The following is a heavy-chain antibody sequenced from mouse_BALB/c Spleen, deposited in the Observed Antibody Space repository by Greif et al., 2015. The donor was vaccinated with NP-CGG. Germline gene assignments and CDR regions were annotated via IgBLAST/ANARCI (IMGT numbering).Heavy chain of an antibody. Sequence: QVQLQQSGAELVRPGVSVKISCKGSGYTFTDYAMHWVKQSHAKSLEWIGVISTYYGDASYNQKFKGKATMTVDKSSSTAYMELSRLTSDDSAIYYCARDGYDRVYAMDYWGQGTSVTFSS. D-gene: IGHD2-2*01. J-gene: IGHJ4*01. CDR3: ARDGYDRVYAMDY. V-gene: IGHV1S137*01. CDR1: GYTFTDYA. CDR2: ISTYYGDA.